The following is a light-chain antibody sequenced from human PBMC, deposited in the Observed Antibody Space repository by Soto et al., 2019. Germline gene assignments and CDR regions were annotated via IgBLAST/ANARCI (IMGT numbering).Light chain of an antibody. CDR3: ETWDTNTRV. CDR1: SGHSSYI. J-gene: IGLJ2*01. V-gene: IGLV4-60*02. Sequence: QSVLTQSSSASASLGSSVKVTCTLSSGHSSYIIAWHQQQPGKAPRYLMKLEGSGIYKKGSGVPDRFSGSSSGADRYLTISSLQFEDEADYYCETWDTNTRVFVGGTKLTVL. CDR2: LEGSGIY.